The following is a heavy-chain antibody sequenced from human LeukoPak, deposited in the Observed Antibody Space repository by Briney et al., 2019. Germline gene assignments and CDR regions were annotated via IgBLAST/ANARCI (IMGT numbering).Heavy chain of an antibody. CDR3: AKGGGYEAQYYYYYLDV. CDR1: GFTFSNYA. Sequence: GGSLRLSCAASGFTFSNYAMSWVRQAPGKGLEWVSAISGSGGSTYYADSVKGRFTVSRDNSKNTLYLQMKSLRAEDTAVYYCAKGGGYEAQYYYYYLDVWGKGTTVTISS. V-gene: IGHV3-23*01. CDR2: ISGSGGST. J-gene: IGHJ6*03. D-gene: IGHD5-12*01.